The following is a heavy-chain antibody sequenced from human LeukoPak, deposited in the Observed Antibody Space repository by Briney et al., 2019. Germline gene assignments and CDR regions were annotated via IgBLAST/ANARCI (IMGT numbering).Heavy chain of an antibody. CDR2: IIPIFGTA. V-gene: IGHV1-69*01. Sequence: ASVKVSCKASGGTFSSYAISWVRQAPGQGLEWMGGIIPIFGTANYAQKFQGRVTITADESTSTAYMELSSLGSEDTAVYYCARDRDYGGNSVRAFDIWGQGTMVTVSS. J-gene: IGHJ3*02. CDR3: ARDRDYGGNSVRAFDI. CDR1: GGTFSSYA. D-gene: IGHD4-23*01.